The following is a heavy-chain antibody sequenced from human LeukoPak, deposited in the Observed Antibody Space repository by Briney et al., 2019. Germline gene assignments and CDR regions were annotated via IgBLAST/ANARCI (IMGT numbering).Heavy chain of an antibody. Sequence: SETLSLTCTVSGGSISSYYWSWIRQPPGKGLEWIGYIYYSGSTNYNPSLKSRVTISVDTSKNQFSLKLSSVAAADTAVYYCARVAFWSGSEYFDYWGQGTLVTVSS. CDR3: ARVAFWSGSEYFDY. J-gene: IGHJ4*02. D-gene: IGHD3-3*01. CDR1: GGSISSYY. V-gene: IGHV4-59*01. CDR2: IYYSGST.